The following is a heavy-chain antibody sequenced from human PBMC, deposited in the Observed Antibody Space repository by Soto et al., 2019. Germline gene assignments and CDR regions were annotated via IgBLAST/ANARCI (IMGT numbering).Heavy chain of an antibody. CDR1: GDSVSSNSAA. Sequence: PSQTLSLTCAISGDSVSSNSAAWNWIRQSPSRGLEWLGRTYYRSKWYSDYAVSVKSRITINPDTSKNQFSLQLNSVTPEDTAVYYCARDTPPNPLYSSSWYGYYGMDVWGQGTTVTVSS. D-gene: IGHD6-13*01. CDR2: TYYRSKWYS. CDR3: ARDTPPNPLYSSSWYGYYGMDV. J-gene: IGHJ6*02. V-gene: IGHV6-1*01.